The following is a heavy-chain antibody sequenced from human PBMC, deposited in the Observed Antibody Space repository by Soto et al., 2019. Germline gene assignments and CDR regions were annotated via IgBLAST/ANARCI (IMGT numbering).Heavy chain of an antibody. Sequence: SETLSLTCTVSGGSISSYYWSWIRLPPGKGLEWIGYIFYSGSTNYNPSLKSRVTISVDTSKNQFSLKLSSVTAADTAVYYCVRHWALGPPPDYWGQGTLVTVSS. CDR1: GGSISSYY. CDR3: VRHWALGPPPDY. CDR2: IFYSGST. D-gene: IGHD3-16*01. V-gene: IGHV4-59*08. J-gene: IGHJ4*02.